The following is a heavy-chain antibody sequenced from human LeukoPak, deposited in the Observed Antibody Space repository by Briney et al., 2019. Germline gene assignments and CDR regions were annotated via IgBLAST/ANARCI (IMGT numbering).Heavy chain of an antibody. CDR2: INHSGST. Sequence: SETLSLTCAVYGGSFSGYYWSWIRQPPGKGLEWIGEINHSGSTNYNPSLKSRVTISVDTSKNQFSLKLSSVTAADTPVYYCARRSTVPGGYYGMDVWGQGTTVTVSS. D-gene: IGHD2-2*01. J-gene: IGHJ6*02. CDR1: GGSFSGYY. CDR3: ARRSTVPGGYYGMDV. V-gene: IGHV4-34*01.